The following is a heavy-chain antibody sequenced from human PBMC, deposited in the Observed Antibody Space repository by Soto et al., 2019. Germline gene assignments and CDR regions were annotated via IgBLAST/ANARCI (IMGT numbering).Heavy chain of an antibody. CDR3: AKSEATYYYDSSGPDY. J-gene: IGHJ4*02. CDR2: ISYDGSNK. D-gene: IGHD3-22*01. Sequence: GGSLRLSCAASGFTFSSYGMHWVRQAPGKGLEWVAVISYDGSNKYYADSVKGRFTISRDNSKNTLYLQMNSLRAEDTAVYYCAKSEATYYYDSSGPDYWGQGTLVTVSS. CDR1: GFTFSSYG. V-gene: IGHV3-30*18.